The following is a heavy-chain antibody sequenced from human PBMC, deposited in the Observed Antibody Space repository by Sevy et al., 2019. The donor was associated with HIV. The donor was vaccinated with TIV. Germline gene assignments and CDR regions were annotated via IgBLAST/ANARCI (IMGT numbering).Heavy chain of an antibody. CDR2: ISSSGSTI. CDR3: ARAHSPGHSSAGPHGY. Sequence: GGSLRLSCAASGFTFSDYYMSWIRQAPGKGLEWVSYISSSGSTIYYADSVKGRFTISRDNAKNSLYLQMNSLRAEDTAVYYCARAHSPGHSSAGPHGYWGQGTLVTVSS. V-gene: IGHV3-11*01. J-gene: IGHJ4*02. CDR1: GFTFSDYY. D-gene: IGHD6-25*01.